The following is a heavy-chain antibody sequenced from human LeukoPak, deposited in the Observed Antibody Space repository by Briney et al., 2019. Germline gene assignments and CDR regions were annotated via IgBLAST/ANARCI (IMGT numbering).Heavy chain of an antibody. D-gene: IGHD3-3*01. CDR2: ISFDGSNK. Sequence: GGSLRLSCAASGFTFSSYAVHWVRQAPGKGLEWVAVISFDGSNKYYADSVKGRFTISRDNAKNSLYLQMNSLRAEDTAVYYCAREYDFWSGYYPGYFDYWGQGTLVTVSS. CDR1: GFTFSSYA. V-gene: IGHV3-30-3*01. J-gene: IGHJ4*02. CDR3: AREYDFWSGYYPGYFDY.